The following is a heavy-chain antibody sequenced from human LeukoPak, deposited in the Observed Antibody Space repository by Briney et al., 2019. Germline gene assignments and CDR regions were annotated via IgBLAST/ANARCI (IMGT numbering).Heavy chain of an antibody. CDR3: TSQTFGGREGSYSDP. D-gene: IGHD3-22*01. CDR2: ISNSGGTT. CDR1: GFTFSTYA. J-gene: IGHJ5*02. Sequence: PGGSLRLSCVTSGFTFSTYAMTWVRQAPGKGPEWVSSISNSGGTTDYSASVKGRFTVSRDNSKSTVYLQMESLRVEDPAFYYCTSQTFGGREGSYSDPWGQGTWSPSPQ. V-gene: IGHV3-23*01.